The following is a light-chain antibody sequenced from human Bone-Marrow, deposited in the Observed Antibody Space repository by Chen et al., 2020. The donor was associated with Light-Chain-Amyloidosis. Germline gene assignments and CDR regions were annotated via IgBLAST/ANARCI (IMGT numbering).Light chain of an antibody. J-gene: IGLJ3*02. CDR2: DDS. V-gene: IGLV3-21*02. Sequence: SYVLTQPSSVSVAPGQTATIACGGNNIGSTSVHWYQQTPGQAPLLVVYDDSDRPSGIPERLSGSNSGNTATLTISRVEAGDEADYDCQVWDRSSDHPVFGGGTKLTVL. CDR3: QVWDRSSDHPV. CDR1: NIGSTS.